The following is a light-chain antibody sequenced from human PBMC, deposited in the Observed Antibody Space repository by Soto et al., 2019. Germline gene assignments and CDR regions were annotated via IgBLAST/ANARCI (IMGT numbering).Light chain of an antibody. CDR3: QVYHRSSYT. CDR1: QSVTSSY. J-gene: IGKJ2*01. Sequence: EIVLTQSPGTLSLSPGERATLSCRASQSVTSSYLAWYQQKPGQAPRLLIYGASRRATDIPDRFSGSGSGTDFTLTISRLDPEDFAVYYCQVYHRSSYTFGQGTKLEIK. V-gene: IGKV3-20*01. CDR2: GAS.